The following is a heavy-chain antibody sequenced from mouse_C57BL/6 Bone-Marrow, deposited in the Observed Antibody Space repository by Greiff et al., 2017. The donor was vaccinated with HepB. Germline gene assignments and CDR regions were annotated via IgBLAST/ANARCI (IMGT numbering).Heavy chain of an antibody. CDR3: ARQRYDYDGAWFAY. CDR1: GFTFSDYY. J-gene: IGHJ3*01. Sequence: DVMLVESGGGLVQPGGSLKLSCAASGFTFSDYYMYWVRQTPEKRLEWVAYISNGGGSTYYPDTVKGRFTISRDNAKNTLYLQMSRLKSEDTAMYYCARQRYDYDGAWFAYWGQGTLVTVSA. CDR2: ISNGGGST. V-gene: IGHV5-12*01. D-gene: IGHD2-4*01.